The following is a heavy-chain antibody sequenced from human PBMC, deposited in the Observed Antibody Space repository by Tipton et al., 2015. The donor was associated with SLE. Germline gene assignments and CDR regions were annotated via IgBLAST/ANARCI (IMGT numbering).Heavy chain of an antibody. J-gene: IGHJ6*02. V-gene: IGHV4-59*12. CDR2: IYHSGST. Sequence: LSLTCTVSGGSISSYYWSWIRQPPGKGLEWIGEIYHSGSTNYNPSLKSRVTISVDTSKNQFSLKLSSVTAADTAVYYCARLTTANYYYYGMDVWGQGTTVTVSS. D-gene: IGHD4-17*01. CDR3: ARLTTANYYYYGMDV. CDR1: GGSISSYY.